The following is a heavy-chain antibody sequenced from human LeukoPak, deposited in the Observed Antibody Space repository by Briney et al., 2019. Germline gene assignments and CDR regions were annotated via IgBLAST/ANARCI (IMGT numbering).Heavy chain of an antibody. CDR3: ARGSDMVVLPAAPFDY. V-gene: IGHV4-34*01. CDR2: INHSGSA. D-gene: IGHD2-2*01. CDR1: GGSFRGYN. Sequence: SETLSLTCAVYGGSFRGYNWSGIRQPPGKGLGWSGEINHSGSANYNPSLKRRVTISVDTSKNQFSLKLSSVTAADTAVYYCARGSDMVVLPAAPFDYWGQGTLVTVSS. J-gene: IGHJ4*02.